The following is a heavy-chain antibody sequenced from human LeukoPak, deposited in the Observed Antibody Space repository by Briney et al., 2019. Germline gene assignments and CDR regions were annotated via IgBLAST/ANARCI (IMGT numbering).Heavy chain of an antibody. J-gene: IGHJ4*02. CDR3: VRPLEAFGSGNYRPFDY. Sequence: ASVKVSCKASGYTFATYYIHWVRQAPGKGLEWMGIINPTGGSTSYAQKFQGRVTMTRDTSTSTVYMEVSRLRYEDTAVYYCVRPLEAFGSGNYRPFDYWGQGTLVIVSS. D-gene: IGHD3-10*01. V-gene: IGHV1-46*01. CDR1: GYTFATYY. CDR2: INPTGGST.